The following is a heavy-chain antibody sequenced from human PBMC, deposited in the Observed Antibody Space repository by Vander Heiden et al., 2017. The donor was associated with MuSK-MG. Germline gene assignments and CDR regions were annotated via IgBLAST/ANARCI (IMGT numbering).Heavy chain of an antibody. D-gene: IGHD5-18*01. Sequence: EVQLVASEVGLVQPGGSLRLSCAASRFPFSSHSMNWVRQAPGKGLEWVSYISSSSSTMNYSDAVKGRFTISRDNAKNSLYLQMNSVRAEDTAVYYCASLSAYSYGYAYWGQGTLVTVSS. CDR1: RFPFSSHS. V-gene: IGHV3-48*01. CDR2: ISSSSSTM. J-gene: IGHJ4*02. CDR3: ASLSAYSYGYAY.